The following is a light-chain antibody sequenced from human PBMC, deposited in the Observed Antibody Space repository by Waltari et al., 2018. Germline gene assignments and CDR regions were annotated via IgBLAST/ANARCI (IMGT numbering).Light chain of an antibody. V-gene: IGLV3-1*01. Sequence: WYQQKPGQSPVLVIYQDSKRPSGIPDRFSGSNSGNTATLTISGTQAMDEADYYCQAWDSSTLYVFGTGTKVTVL. J-gene: IGLJ1*01. CDR2: QDS. CDR3: QAWDSSTLYV.